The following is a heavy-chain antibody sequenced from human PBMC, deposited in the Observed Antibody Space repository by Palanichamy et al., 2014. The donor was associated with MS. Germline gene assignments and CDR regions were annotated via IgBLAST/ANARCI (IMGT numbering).Heavy chain of an antibody. CDR1: GASISRNF. Sequence: QVQLQESGPGLVKPSETLSLTCTVSGASISRNFWSWIRQPAGKELEWIGRISASGIINYNPSLRSRVTMSLDTSKNQFSLKLSSVTAADTALYYCGRDMSTSVDFWGQGTLVTVSS. D-gene: IGHD3-16*01. CDR2: ISASGII. J-gene: IGHJ4*02. CDR3: GRDMSTSVDF. V-gene: IGHV4-4*07.